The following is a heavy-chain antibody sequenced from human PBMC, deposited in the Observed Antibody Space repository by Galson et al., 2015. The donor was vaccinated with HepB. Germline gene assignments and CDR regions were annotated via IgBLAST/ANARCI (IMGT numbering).Heavy chain of an antibody. Sequence: SLRLSCAASGFTLSNAWMSWVRQAPGKGLEWVGRIKSKTDGGTTDYAVPVKGRFTISRDDSKNTLYLQMNSLKTEDTAVYYCTTEVYGRSGYWGQGTLITVSS. CDR1: GFTLSNAW. CDR2: IKSKTDGGTT. D-gene: IGHD2-15*01. CDR3: TTEVYGRSGY. V-gene: IGHV3-15*01. J-gene: IGHJ4*02.